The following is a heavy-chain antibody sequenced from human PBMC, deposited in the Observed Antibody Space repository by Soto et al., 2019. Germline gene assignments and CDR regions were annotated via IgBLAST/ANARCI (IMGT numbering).Heavy chain of an antibody. CDR2: IYYSGAT. Sequence: SETLSLTCTVSGGSISSSSYYWGWIRQPPGKRLEWIGNIYYSGATYYNPSLMSRVTISVDTSENQFFLKLNSVTAADTAVYYCARHQGGTYYPSLYWGQGTLVTVSS. CDR1: GGSISSSSYY. D-gene: IGHD1-26*01. J-gene: IGHJ4*02. CDR3: ARHQGGTYYPSLY. V-gene: IGHV4-39*01.